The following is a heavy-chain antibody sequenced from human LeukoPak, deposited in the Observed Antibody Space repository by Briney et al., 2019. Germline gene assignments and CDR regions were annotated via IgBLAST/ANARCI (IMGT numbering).Heavy chain of an antibody. CDR1: GGSISNSNW. CDR3: ARGARLRFLEWLPRSTRENWFDP. V-gene: IGHV4-4*02. CDR2: INHSGST. D-gene: IGHD3-3*01. Sequence: PSGTLSLTCAVSGGSISNSNWWSWVRQPPGKGLEWIGEINHSGSTNYNPSLKSRVTISVDTSKNQFSLKLSSVTAADTAVYYCARGARLRFLEWLPRSTRENWFDPWGQGTLVTVSS. J-gene: IGHJ5*02.